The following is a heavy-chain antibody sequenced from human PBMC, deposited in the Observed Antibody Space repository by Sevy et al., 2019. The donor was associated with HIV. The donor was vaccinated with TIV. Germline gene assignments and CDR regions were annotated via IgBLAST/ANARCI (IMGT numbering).Heavy chain of an antibody. Sequence: ASVKVSCKVSGYTLAKFSIHWVRQAPGKGLEWMTSFDPEDGDPEDGKTIYAQKFLGRVTMTEDTSTDTADMELSSLRSDDTAVYYCATTKDYYDSSGYPFDYWGQGTLVTVSS. CDR1: GYTLAKFS. D-gene: IGHD3-22*01. CDR2: FDPEDGDPEDGKT. CDR3: ATTKDYYDSSGYPFDY. V-gene: IGHV1-24*01. J-gene: IGHJ4*02.